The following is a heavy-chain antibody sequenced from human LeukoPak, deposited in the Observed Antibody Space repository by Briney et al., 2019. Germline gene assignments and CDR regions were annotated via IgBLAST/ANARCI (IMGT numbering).Heavy chain of an antibody. D-gene: IGHD3-10*01. CDR2: ISYDGSNK. Sequence: PGRSLRLSCAASGFTFSSYGMHWVRQAPGKGLEWVAVISYDGSNKYYADSVKGRFTISRDNSKNTLYLQINSLGADDTAVYYCAKDQDPHSYGSGSYAPFDYWGQGTLVTVSS. J-gene: IGHJ4*02. V-gene: IGHV3-30*18. CDR1: GFTFSSYG. CDR3: AKDQDPHSYGSGSYAPFDY.